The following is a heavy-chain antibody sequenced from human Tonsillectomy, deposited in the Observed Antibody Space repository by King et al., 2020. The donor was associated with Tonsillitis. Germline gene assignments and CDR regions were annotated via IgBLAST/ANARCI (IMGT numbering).Heavy chain of an antibody. J-gene: IGHJ4*02. CDR2: ISHEGNNK. CDR3: ARDSIAPECYKTSCYDY. V-gene: IGHV3-30*01. CDR1: GFTFSGHA. D-gene: IGHD2-2*01. Sequence: VQLVESGGGVVEPGRSLRLSCAASGFTFSGHAMHWVRQAPGKGLEWVAVISHEGNNKFYGGSGKGRFTISRETSKNTVYLQMTGLRLEDTAVYYCARDSIAPECYKTSCYDYWGQGTLVTVSS.